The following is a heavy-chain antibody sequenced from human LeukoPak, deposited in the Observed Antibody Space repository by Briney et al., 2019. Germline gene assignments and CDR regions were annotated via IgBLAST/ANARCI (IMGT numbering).Heavy chain of an antibody. CDR3: ARDPSCSGGSCRDGYFDY. CDR2: IKQDGSEK. V-gene: IGHV3-7*01. D-gene: IGHD2-15*01. Sequence: GGSLRLSCAASGFTFSSYWMYWVRQAPGKGLEWVANIKQDGSEKYYVDSVKGRFTISRDNAKNSLHLQMNSLRAEDTAVYYCARDPSCSGGSCRDGYFDYWGQGTLVAVSS. J-gene: IGHJ4*02. CDR1: GFTFSSYW.